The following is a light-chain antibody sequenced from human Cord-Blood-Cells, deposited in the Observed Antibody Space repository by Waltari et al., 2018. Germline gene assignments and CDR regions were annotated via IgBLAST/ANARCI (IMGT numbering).Light chain of an antibody. CDR3: QQYNSYSPWT. Sequence: DIQMTQSPSTLSASVGDRVTITCRASQGISSWLAWYQQKPGKAPKLLIYDASSLESGVPSRFSGSGSGTEFTLTISSLQPDDFATYYCQQYNSYSPWTFGQGTKVEIK. J-gene: IGKJ1*01. CDR2: DAS. V-gene: IGKV1-5*01. CDR1: QGISSW.